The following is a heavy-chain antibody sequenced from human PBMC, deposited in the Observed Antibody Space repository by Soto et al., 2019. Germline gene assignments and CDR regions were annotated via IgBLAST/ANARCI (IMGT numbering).Heavy chain of an antibody. CDR1: GGSISSGGLS. J-gene: IGHJ4*02. CDR2: IYHSGT. D-gene: IGHD2-2*01. V-gene: IGHV4-30-2*01. Sequence: SETLSLTCAVSGGSISSGGLSWSWIRQPLGKGLEWIGYIYHSGTFYTPALQSRVTISVDKSKNQFSLKLNSVTAADTAVYYCATSFRFNFAFWGPGSLVTVSS. CDR3: ATSFRFNFAF.